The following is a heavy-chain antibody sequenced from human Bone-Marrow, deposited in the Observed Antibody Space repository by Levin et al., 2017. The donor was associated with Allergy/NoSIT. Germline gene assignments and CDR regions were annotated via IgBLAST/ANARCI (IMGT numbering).Heavy chain of an antibody. CDR2: IRSKAYGGTT. V-gene: IGHV3-49*03. CDR3: TRSYDYGDYGDFDY. CDR1: GFTFGDYA. D-gene: IGHD4-17*01. Sequence: GGSLRLSCTASGFTFGDYAMSWFRQAPGKGLEWVGFIRSKAYGGTTEYAASVKGRFTISRDDSKSIAYLQMNSLKTEDTAVYYCTRSYDYGDYGDFDYWGQGTLVTVSS. J-gene: IGHJ4*02.